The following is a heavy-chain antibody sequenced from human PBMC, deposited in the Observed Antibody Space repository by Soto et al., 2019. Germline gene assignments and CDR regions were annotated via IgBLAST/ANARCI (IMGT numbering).Heavy chain of an antibody. CDR2: ISGRGGTT. CDR3: ARDPVSWSQKLYLDQ. J-gene: IGHJ4*02. V-gene: IGHV3-48*02. CDR1: GFTFSDYS. Sequence: EVQLVESGGGLVQPGGSLRLSCATSGFTFSDYSMNWVRQAPGKGLEWLSYISGRGGTTYYADSVKGRFTISRDNAQKSLYLQLNSLRDEDTAVYFCARDPVSWSQKLYLDQWGQGTLITVSS. D-gene: IGHD1-26*01.